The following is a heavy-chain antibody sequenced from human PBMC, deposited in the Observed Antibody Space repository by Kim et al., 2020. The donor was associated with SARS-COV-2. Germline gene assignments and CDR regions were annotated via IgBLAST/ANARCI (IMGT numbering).Heavy chain of an antibody. CDR1: GYTFTSYY. D-gene: IGHD6-19*01. Sequence: ASVKVSCKASGYTFTSYYMHWVRQAPGQGLEWMGIINPSGGSTSYAQKFQGRVTMTRDTSTSTVYMELSSLRSEDTAVYYCAKLNIAVAGTDDRTYYFDYWGQGTLVTVSS. V-gene: IGHV1-46*01. CDR2: INPSGGST. J-gene: IGHJ4*02. CDR3: AKLNIAVAGTDDRTYYFDY.